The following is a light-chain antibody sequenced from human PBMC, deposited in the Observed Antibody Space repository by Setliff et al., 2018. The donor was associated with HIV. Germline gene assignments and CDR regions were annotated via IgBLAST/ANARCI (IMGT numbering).Light chain of an antibody. J-gene: IGLJ3*02. CDR3: QSSDRSLSGWV. CDR2: ANT. Sequence: VLTQPPSVSGAPGQRVTISCTGTRSNIGAGSDVHWYQQLPGTAPKLLIYANTNRPSWVPDRFSGSKSGTSASLAITGLQAEDEADYYCQSSDRSLSGWVFGGGTK. V-gene: IGLV1-40*01. CDR1: RSNIGAGSD.